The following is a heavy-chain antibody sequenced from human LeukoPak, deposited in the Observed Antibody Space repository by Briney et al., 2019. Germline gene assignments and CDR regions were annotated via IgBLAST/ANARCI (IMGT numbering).Heavy chain of an antibody. Sequence: PGGSLRLSCAASGFTFSNYAMSWVRQAPGKGLEWVSGISGSSDSTYYADSVKGRFTISRDKSKNTLYLQMNSLRAEDTAVYYCAKDQSCGGGSCYFDYWGQGNLVTVSS. CDR1: GFTFSNYA. V-gene: IGHV3-23*01. J-gene: IGHJ4*02. CDR2: ISGSSDST. CDR3: AKDQSCGGGSCYFDY. D-gene: IGHD2-15*01.